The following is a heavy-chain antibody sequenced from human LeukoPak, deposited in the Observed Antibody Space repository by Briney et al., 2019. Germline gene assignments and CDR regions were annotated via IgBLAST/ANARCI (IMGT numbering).Heavy chain of an antibody. CDR2: ISAYNGNT. CDR1: GYTFTSYG. CDR3: ARDDYYGSGSYAFDI. D-gene: IGHD3-10*01. Sequence: ASVKVSCKASGYTFTSYGISWVRQAPGQGIAWMGWISAYNGNTNYAQKLQGRVTMTTDTSTSTAYMELRSLRSDDTAVYYCARDDYYGSGSYAFDIWGQGTMVTVSS. J-gene: IGHJ3*02. V-gene: IGHV1-18*01.